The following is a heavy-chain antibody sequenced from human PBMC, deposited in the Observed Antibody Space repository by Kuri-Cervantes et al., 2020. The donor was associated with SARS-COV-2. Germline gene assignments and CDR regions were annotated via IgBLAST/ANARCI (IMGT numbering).Heavy chain of an antibody. CDR2: IYYSGST. CDR3: ARPPAVGAVAGTEDAFDI. J-gene: IGHJ3*02. Sequence: GSLRLSCTVSGGSISSYYWSWTRQPPGKGLEWIGYIYYSGSTNYNPSLKSRVTISVDTSKTQFSLKLSSVTAADTAVYYCARPPAVGAVAGTEDAFDIWGQGTMVTVSS. D-gene: IGHD6-19*01. CDR1: GGSISSYY. V-gene: IGHV4-59*01.